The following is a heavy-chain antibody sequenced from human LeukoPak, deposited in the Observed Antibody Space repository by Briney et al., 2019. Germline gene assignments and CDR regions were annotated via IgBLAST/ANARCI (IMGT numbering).Heavy chain of an antibody. CDR2: IYYSGSS. CDR1: GGSISSNNYY. Sequence: SQTLSLTCTVSGGSISSNNYYWSWIRQPPGKGLEWIGYIYYSGSSYYNPSLKSRVTISVDTSKNQFSLRLSSVTAADTAVYYCARDSYYYDSSGSLDYWGQGTWSLSPQ. D-gene: IGHD3-22*01. CDR3: ARDSYYYDSSGSLDY. J-gene: IGHJ4*02. V-gene: IGHV4-30-4*01.